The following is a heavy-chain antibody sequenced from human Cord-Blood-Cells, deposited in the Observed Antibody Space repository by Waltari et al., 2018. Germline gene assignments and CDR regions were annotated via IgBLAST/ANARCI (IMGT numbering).Heavy chain of an antibody. Sequence: QVQLVQSGAEVKKPGASVKVSCKASGYTFTSYGISWVRQAPGQGFEWMGWISAYNGNTNYAQTLKGKGTMPTDTSTRTAYMELRSLRSDDTAVYYCASRTGAPIAARLDWYFDLWGRGTLVTVSA. D-gene: IGHD6-6*01. CDR2: ISAYNGNT. CDR3: ASRTGAPIAARLDWYFDL. CDR1: GYTFTSYG. J-gene: IGHJ2*01. V-gene: IGHV1-18*04.